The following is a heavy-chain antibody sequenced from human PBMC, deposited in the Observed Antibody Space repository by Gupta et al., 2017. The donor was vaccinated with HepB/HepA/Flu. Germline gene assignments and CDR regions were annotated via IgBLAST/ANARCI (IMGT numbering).Heavy chain of an antibody. CDR3: ATPSSISSGWFWEYEY. CDR1: GFTFSSFA. CDR2: LRGSDGST. D-gene: IGHD6-13*01. Sequence: EVQLLESGGGLVQPGGSLRLSCAASGFTFSSFAMSWVRQAPGKGLEWVSSLRGSDGSTYYADSVKGRFTISRDISKNSLFLQMNGLRAEDTARYYCATPSSISSGWFWEYEYWGQGILGTVSS. V-gene: IGHV3-23*01. J-gene: IGHJ4*02.